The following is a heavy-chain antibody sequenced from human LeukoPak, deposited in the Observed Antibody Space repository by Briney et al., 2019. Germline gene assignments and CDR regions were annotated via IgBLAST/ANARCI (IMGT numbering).Heavy chain of an antibody. J-gene: IGHJ4*02. CDR2: IYYSGST. V-gene: IGHV4-59*01. CDR3: ARERSAVGGNYFDY. D-gene: IGHD2-8*02. Sequence: PSETLSLTCTVSDGSIRGYYWTWIRQPPGKGLEWIGNIYYSGSTNYNPSLKSRVTISVDTSKNQFSLKLSSVTAADTAVYYCARERSAVGGNYFDYWGQGTLVTVSS. CDR1: DGSIRGYY.